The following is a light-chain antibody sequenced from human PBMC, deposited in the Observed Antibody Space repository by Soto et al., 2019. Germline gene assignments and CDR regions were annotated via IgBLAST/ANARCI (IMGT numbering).Light chain of an antibody. J-gene: IGKJ5*01. Sequence: ITLTQSPATLSLSPGERVTLSCSASQSVSNSLAWYQQKPGQPPRLLIYDVSNRATGIPARFSGSGSGTDFTLTITSLEPEDFAVYFCHQRYNWPRVTFGQGTRVEI. CDR2: DVS. V-gene: IGKV3-11*01. CDR1: QSVSNS. CDR3: HQRYNWPRVT.